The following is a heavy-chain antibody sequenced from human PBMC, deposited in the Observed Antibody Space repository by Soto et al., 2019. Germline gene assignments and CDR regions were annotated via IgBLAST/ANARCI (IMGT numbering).Heavy chain of an antibody. J-gene: IGHJ4*02. Sequence: ASVKVSCKASGYTFTSYGISWVRQAPGQGLEWMGWISAYNGNTNYAQKLQGRVTMTTDTSTSTAYMELRSLRSDDTAVYYCARVADYDILTGYHFDYWGQGTLVTVSS. V-gene: IGHV1-18*01. CDR2: ISAYNGNT. D-gene: IGHD3-9*01. CDR3: ARVADYDILTGYHFDY. CDR1: GYTFTSYG.